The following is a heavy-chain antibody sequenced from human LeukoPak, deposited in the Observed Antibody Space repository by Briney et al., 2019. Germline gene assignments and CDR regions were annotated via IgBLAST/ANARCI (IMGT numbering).Heavy chain of an antibody. V-gene: IGHV3-30*18. CDR1: GFTFSSYG. CDR3: AKDLGSGYYDSSGYFQTLRPRGY. D-gene: IGHD3-22*01. Sequence: GGSLRLSCAASGFTFSSYGMHWVRQAPGKGLEWVAVISYDGSNKYYADSVKGRFTISRDNSKNTLYLQMNSLRAEDTAVYYCAKDLGSGYYDSSGYFQTLRPRGYWGQGTLVTVSS. CDR2: ISYDGSNK. J-gene: IGHJ4*02.